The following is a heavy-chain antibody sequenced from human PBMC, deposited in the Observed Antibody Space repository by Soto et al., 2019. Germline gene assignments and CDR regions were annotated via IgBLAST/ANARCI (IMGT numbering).Heavy chain of an antibody. CDR1: GFTFSSYA. V-gene: IGHV3-23*01. D-gene: IGHD3-3*01. CDR3: AKASLRFLEWPMDV. Sequence: EVQLLESGGGLVQPGGSLRLSCAASGFTFSSYAMSWVRQAPGKGLEWVSAISGSGGSTYYTDSVKGRFTISRDNSKNTLYLQMNSLRVEDTAVYYCAKASLRFLEWPMDVWGQGTTVTVSS. J-gene: IGHJ6*02. CDR2: ISGSGGST.